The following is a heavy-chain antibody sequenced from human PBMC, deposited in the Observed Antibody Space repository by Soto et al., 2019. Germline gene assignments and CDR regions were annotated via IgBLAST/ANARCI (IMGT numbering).Heavy chain of an antibody. CDR3: ARGIATGQLDP. V-gene: IGHV1-3*01. CDR1: GYTFTRYT. D-gene: IGHD2-15*01. CDR2: INPDNGNT. J-gene: IGHJ5*02. Sequence: GASVKVSCKASGYTFTRYTMNWVRQAPGQRLEWMGWINPDNGNTKSSQKFQDRVIITRDTSASTAYMDLSRLRSEDTAVYYCARGIATGQLDPWGQGTRVTVSS.